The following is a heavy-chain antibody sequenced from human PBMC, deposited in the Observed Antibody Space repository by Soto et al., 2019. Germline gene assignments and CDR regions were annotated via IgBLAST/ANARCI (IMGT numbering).Heavy chain of an antibody. D-gene: IGHD3-3*01. J-gene: IGHJ4*02. CDR2: IYWDDDK. CDR1: GFSLTTSGVG. CDR3: AHRVLRTVFGLVTTTAIYFDF. V-gene: IGHV2-5*02. Sequence: QITLNESGPTQVKPRQTLTLTCTFSGFSLTTSGVGVGWIRQSPGKAPEWLALIYWDDDKRYSPSLKSRLTSTKDSCKNQVVLKMADLDPADTATSYCAHRVLRTVFGLVTTTAIYFDFWGQGTPVAVSS.